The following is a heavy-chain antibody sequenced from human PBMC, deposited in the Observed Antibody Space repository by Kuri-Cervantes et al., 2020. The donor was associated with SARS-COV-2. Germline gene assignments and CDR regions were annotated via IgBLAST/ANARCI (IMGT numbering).Heavy chain of an antibody. CDR3: ARGPRYCSSTSCYPLDAFDI. V-gene: IGHV4-59*12. Sequence: SETLSLTCTVSGGSISFYYWSWIRQPPGKGLEWIGYIYYSGSTNYNPSLKSRVTISVDTSKNQFSLKLSSVTAADTAVYYCARGPRYCSSTSCYPLDAFDIWGQGTMVTVSS. CDR2: IYYSGST. D-gene: IGHD2-2*01. CDR1: GGSISFYY. J-gene: IGHJ3*02.